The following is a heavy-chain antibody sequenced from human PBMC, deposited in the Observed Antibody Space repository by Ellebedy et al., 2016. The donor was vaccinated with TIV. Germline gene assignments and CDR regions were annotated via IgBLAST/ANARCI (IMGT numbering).Heavy chain of an antibody. CDR1: GGSIRSRSYY. CDR2: ISYSGSP. CDR3: ASVRSSALGAFDY. Sequence: GSLRLXCTVSGGSIRSRSYYWGWIRQPPGKGLEWIGSISYSGSPYYNPSLKSRVTTSLDTSKNQFSLRLSSVTAADTAVYYCASVRSSALGAFDYWGQGTLVTVSS. D-gene: IGHD3-10*01. V-gene: IGHV4-39*01. J-gene: IGHJ4*02.